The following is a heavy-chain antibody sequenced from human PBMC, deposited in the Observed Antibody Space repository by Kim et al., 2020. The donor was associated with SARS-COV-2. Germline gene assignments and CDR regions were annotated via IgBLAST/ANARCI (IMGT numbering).Heavy chain of an antibody. Sequence: GGSLRLSCAASGFTFSSYAMSWVRQAPGKWLEWVSAISGSGGSTYYADSVKGRFTISRDNSKNTLYLQMNSLRAEDTAVYYCAKDRGSSWYNNWFDPWGQGTLVTVSS. CDR3: AKDRGSSWYNNWFDP. D-gene: IGHD6-13*01. V-gene: IGHV3-23*01. CDR2: ISGSGGST. J-gene: IGHJ5*02. CDR1: GFTFSSYA.